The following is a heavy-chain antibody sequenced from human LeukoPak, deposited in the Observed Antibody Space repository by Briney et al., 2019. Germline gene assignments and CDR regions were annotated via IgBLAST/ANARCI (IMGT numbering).Heavy chain of an antibody. CDR2: IRGNGET. CDR3: AKASWVSSTDAVR. Sequence: AALLLSSAASGLIFSSFAMSWGRQGPARGLEWVSSIRGNGETFYADSVKGRFTLSSDSSRNTVYFQLNNLRVEDTAIYYCAKASWVSSTDAVRWGQGTLLTVSS. V-gene: IGHV3-23*01. CDR1: GLIFSSFA. D-gene: IGHD3-16*01. J-gene: IGHJ4*02.